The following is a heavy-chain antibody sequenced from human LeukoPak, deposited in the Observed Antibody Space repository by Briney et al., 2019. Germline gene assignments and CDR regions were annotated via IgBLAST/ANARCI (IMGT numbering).Heavy chain of an antibody. D-gene: IGHD3-16*01. CDR3: VKDRYVDY. J-gene: IGHJ4*02. V-gene: IGHV3-64D*09. Sequence: GGSLRLSCSVSGFSFSSYAMHWVRQAPGKRLEYVSSISSNGDSTYYADSVKGRFTISRDNSKNTLFLQMSSLRAVDTAVYYCVKDRYVDYWGQGTLVTVSS. CDR2: ISSNGDST. CDR1: GFSFSSYA.